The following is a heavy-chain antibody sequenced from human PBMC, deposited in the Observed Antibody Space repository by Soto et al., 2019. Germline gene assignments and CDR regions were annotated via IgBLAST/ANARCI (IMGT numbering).Heavy chain of an antibody. CDR3: ATASQDYWDVDAFDI. CDR2: IYYSGST. D-gene: IGHD2-8*02. J-gene: IGHJ3*02. Sequence: QVQLQESGPGLVKPSQTLSLTCTVSGGSISSGGYYWSWIRQHPGKGLEWIGYIYYSGSTYYNPSLKSRVTISVDTSKNQCSLKLSSVTAADTAVYYCATASQDYWDVDAFDIWGQGTMVTVSS. CDR1: GGSISSGGYY. V-gene: IGHV4-31*03.